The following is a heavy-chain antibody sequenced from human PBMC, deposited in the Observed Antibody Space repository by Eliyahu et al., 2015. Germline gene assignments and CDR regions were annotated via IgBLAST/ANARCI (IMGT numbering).Heavy chain of an antibody. D-gene: IGHD3-16*02. J-gene: IGHJ5*02. CDR2: IYYSGST. V-gene: IGHV4-39*01. Sequence: QLQLQESGPGLVKPSETLSLTCTVSGGSISSSSYYWGWIRQPPGKGLEWIGGIYYSGSTYYNPSLKSRVTISVDTSKNQFSLKLSSVTAADTAVYYCARKGITYYDYVWGSYRYNWFDPWGQGTLVTVSS. CDR3: ARKGITYYDYVWGSYRYNWFDP. CDR1: GGSISSSSYY.